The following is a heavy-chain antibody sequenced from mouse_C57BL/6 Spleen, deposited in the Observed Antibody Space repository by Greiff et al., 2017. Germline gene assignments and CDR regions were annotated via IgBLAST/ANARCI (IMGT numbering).Heavy chain of an antibody. Sequence: EVKLMESGGGLVKPGGSLKLSCAASGFTFSDYGMHWVRQAPEKGLEWVAYISSGSSTIYYADTVKGRFTISRDNAKNTLFLQMTSLRSEDTAMYYCARNPYGSSYGGYAMDYWGQGTSVTVSS. CDR3: ARNPYGSSYGGYAMDY. CDR1: GFTFSDYG. J-gene: IGHJ4*01. CDR2: ISSGSSTI. V-gene: IGHV5-17*01. D-gene: IGHD1-1*01.